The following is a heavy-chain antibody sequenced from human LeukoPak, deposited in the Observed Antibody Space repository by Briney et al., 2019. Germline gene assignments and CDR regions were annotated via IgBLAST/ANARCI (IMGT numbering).Heavy chain of an antibody. CDR3: ASSGYSYADPGYYYYGMDV. J-gene: IGHJ6*02. CDR2: IYYSGST. Sequence: SETPSLTCTVSGGSISSGGYYWSWIRQHPGKGLEWIGYIYYSGSTYYNPSLKSRVTISVDTSKNQFSLKLSSVTAADTAVYYCASSGYSYADPGYYYYGMDVWGQGTTVTVSS. CDR1: GGSISSGGYY. V-gene: IGHV4-31*03. D-gene: IGHD5-18*01.